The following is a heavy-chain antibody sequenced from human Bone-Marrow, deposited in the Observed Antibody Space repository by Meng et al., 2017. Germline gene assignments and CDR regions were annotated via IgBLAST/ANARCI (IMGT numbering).Heavy chain of an antibody. D-gene: IGHD3-16*01. CDR1: GYTFTSYY. CDR2: INPSGGST. Sequence: ASVKVSCKASGYTFTSYYMHWVRQAPGQGHEWMGIINPSGGSTSYAQKFQGRVTMTRDTSTSTVYMELSSLRSEDTAVYYCARNDDYVWGSYGFDYWGQGTLVTVSS. V-gene: IGHV1-46*01. J-gene: IGHJ4*02. CDR3: ARNDDYVWGSYGFDY.